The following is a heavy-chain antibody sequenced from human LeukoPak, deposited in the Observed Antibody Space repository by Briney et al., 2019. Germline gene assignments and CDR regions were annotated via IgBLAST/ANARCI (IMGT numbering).Heavy chain of an antibody. J-gene: IGHJ4*02. CDR1: GGSISSYY. CDR3: ARIGAQSGNY. D-gene: IGHD3-10*01. CDR2: FYYSGST. V-gene: IGHV4-59*01. Sequence: SETLSLTCTVSGGSISSYYWSWIRQPPGKGLEWIGYFYYSGSTKYNPSLKSRVTISVDTSKTQFSLKLNSVTAADTAVYYCARIGAQSGNYWGRGTLVTVSS.